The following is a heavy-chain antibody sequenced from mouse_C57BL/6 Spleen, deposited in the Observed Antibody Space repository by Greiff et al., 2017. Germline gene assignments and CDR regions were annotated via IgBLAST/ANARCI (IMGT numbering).Heavy chain of an antibody. D-gene: IGHD2-1*01. Sequence: QVTLKESGPGILQSSQTLSLTCSFSGFSLSTSGMGVSWLRQPSGKGLEWLAHIYWDDDKRYNPSLKSRLTISKDTSRNQVFLKITSVDTADTATYYCARYGNHYGYFDYWGQGTTLTVAS. V-gene: IGHV8-12*01. CDR2: IYWDDDK. CDR1: GFSLSTSGMG. CDR3: ARYGNHYGYFDY. J-gene: IGHJ2*01.